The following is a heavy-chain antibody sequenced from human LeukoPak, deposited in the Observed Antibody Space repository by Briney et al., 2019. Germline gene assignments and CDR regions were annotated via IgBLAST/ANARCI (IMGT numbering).Heavy chain of an antibody. CDR2: INPNSGGT. J-gene: IGHJ5*02. CDR3: ARVGYCSTTSCSPTRWFDP. V-gene: IGHV1-2*02. CDR1: GYTFTGYY. D-gene: IGHD2-2*01. Sequence: ASVKVSCKASGYTFTGYYMHWVRQAPGQGLEWMGWINPNSGGTNYAQKSQGRVTMTRDTSISTAYMELSRLRSDDTAVYYCARVGYCSTTSCSPTRWFDPWGQGTLVTVSS.